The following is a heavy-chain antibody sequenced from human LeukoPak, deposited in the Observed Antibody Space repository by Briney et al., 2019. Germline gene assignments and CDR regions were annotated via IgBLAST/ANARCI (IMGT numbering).Heavy chain of an antibody. Sequence: SETLSLTCAVSGYSISSGYYWGWIRQPPGKGLEWIGSIYHSGSTYYNPSLKSRVTISVDTSKNQFSLKLSSVTAAGTAVYYCARRSITIFGVVIRYAFDIWGQGTMVTVSS. J-gene: IGHJ3*02. CDR2: IYHSGST. CDR3: ARRSITIFGVVIRYAFDI. CDR1: GYSISSGYY. V-gene: IGHV4-38-2*01. D-gene: IGHD3-3*01.